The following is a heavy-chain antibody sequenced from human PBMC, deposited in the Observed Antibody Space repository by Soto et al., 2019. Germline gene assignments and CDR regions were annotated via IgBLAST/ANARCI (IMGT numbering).Heavy chain of an antibody. CDR2: IKGDGSEK. Sequence: CAASGFTFRSYWMTWVRQPPGKGLEWVANIKGDGSEKYYGDSLKGRFTISRDNGKNSLYLQMNNLRAEDTAVYYCARDVVVGGRGLNYWGQGTLVTVSS. J-gene: IGHJ4*02. CDR1: GFTFRSYW. V-gene: IGHV3-7*01. CDR3: ARDVVVGGRGLNY. D-gene: IGHD1-26*01.